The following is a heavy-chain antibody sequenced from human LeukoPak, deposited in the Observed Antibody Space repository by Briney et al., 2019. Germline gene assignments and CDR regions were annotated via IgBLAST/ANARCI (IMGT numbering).Heavy chain of an antibody. CDR2: ISGSGGST. CDR1: GFTFSSYS. CDR3: AKLYVWGSYRYSLDDAFDI. D-gene: IGHD3-16*02. Sequence: GGSLRLSCAASGFTFSSYSMNWVRQAPGKGLEWVSAISGSGGSTYYADSVKGRFTISRDNSKNTLYLQMNSLRAEDTAVYYCAKLYVWGSYRYSLDDAFDIWGQGTMVTVSS. J-gene: IGHJ3*02. V-gene: IGHV3-23*01.